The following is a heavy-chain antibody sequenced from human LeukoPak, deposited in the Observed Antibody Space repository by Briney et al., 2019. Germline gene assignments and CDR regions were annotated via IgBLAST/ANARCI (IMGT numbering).Heavy chain of an antibody. Sequence: ASVKVSCKASGYTFTRYGINWVRQAPGQGLEWMGWISGYNEKTNYAQKFQGRVTMTTDTSTSTAYMELRRLRSDDTAVYYCARDPGSFLSGSGWLNWFEPWGQGTLVTVSS. CDR2: ISGYNEKT. D-gene: IGHD6-19*01. J-gene: IGHJ5*02. CDR1: GYTFTRYG. CDR3: ARDPGSFLSGSGWLNWFEP. V-gene: IGHV1-18*01.